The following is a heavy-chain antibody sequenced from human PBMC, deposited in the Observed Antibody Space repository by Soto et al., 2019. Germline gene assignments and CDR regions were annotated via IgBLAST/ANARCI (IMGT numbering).Heavy chain of an antibody. J-gene: IGHJ4*02. CDR3: ARYFRGSGRYFFDY. Sequence: PGGSLRLSCVASGFTFISSFMGWVRQAPGKGLEWVANINQDGVWTYDVDSVEGRFTISRDNAKDSLYLQMNSLRGEDTAVYYCARYFRGSGRYFFDYWGQGT. V-gene: IGHV3-7*03. D-gene: IGHD6-19*01. CDR2: INQDGVWT. CDR1: GFTFISSF.